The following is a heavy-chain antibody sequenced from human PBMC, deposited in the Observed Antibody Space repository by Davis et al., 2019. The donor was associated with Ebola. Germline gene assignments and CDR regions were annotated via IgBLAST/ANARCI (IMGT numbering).Heavy chain of an antibody. V-gene: IGHV1-18*01. CDR3: ARDRALGYCSSTSCSRYYYGMDV. Sequence: AASVKVSCKASGYTFTSYGISWVRQAPGQGLEWMGWISAYNGNTNYAQKLQGRVTMTTDTSTSTAYMELRSLRSDDTAVYYCARDRALGYCSSTSCSRYYYGMDVWGQGTTVTVSS. CDR1: GYTFTSYG. CDR2: ISAYNGNT. J-gene: IGHJ6*02. D-gene: IGHD2-2*01.